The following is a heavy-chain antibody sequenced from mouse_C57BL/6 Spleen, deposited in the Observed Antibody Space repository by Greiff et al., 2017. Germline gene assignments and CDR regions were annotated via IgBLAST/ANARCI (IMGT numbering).Heavy chain of an antibody. CDR2: IHPNSGST. D-gene: IGHD2-9*01. V-gene: IGHV1-64*01. Sequence: VQLQQPGAELVKPGASVKLSCKASGYTFTSYWMHWVKQRPGQGLEWIGMIHPNSGSTNYNEKFKSKATLTVDKSSSTAYMQLSSLTSEDSAVYYCARETPTMVTDGFAYWGQGTLVTVSA. J-gene: IGHJ3*01. CDR3: ARETPTMVTDGFAY. CDR1: GYTFTSYW.